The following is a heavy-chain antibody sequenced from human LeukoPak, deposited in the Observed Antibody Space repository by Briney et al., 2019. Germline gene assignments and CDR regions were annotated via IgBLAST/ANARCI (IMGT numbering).Heavy chain of an antibody. V-gene: IGHV4-59*01. CDR2: IYYSGST. D-gene: IGHD1-14*01. CDR3: ARDGAGAFDI. Sequence: SETLSLTCTVSGGSISSYYWRWIRHPPEKGVEWIGYIYYSGSTNYNPSLKSRVTISVATSKNQFSLKLSSVTAADTAVYYCARDGAGAFDIWGQGTMVTVSS. J-gene: IGHJ3*02. CDR1: GGSISSYY.